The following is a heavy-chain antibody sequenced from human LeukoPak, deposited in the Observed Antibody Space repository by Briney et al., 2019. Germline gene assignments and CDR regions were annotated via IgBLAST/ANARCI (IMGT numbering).Heavy chain of an antibody. V-gene: IGHV1-18*01. CDR1: GYTFTSYG. Sequence: GASVKVSCKASGYTFTSYGISWVRQAPGQGLEWMGWISAYNGNTNYAQKLQGRVTMTTDTSTSTAYMGLRSLRSDDTAVYYCARDAGWGGSYWPRDYWGQGTLVTVSS. D-gene: IGHD1-26*01. CDR2: ISAYNGNT. CDR3: ARDAGWGGSYWPRDY. J-gene: IGHJ4*02.